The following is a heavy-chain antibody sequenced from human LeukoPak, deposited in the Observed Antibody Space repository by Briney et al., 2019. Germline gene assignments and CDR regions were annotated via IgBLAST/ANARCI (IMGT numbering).Heavy chain of an antibody. CDR3: AKDFVARNGVYDAFDV. CDR2: ITGGGERT. V-gene: IGHV3-23*01. J-gene: IGHJ3*01. CDR1: GFTFSEYA. D-gene: IGHD5-24*01. Sequence: GGSLRLSCAASGFTFSEYAMNWVRQAPGKGLEWVSHITGGGERTYFAGSVKGRVPMSRDNSNNTQYLQLGSLRAEDTAVYYCAKDFVARNGVYDAFDVWGQGTMVSVS.